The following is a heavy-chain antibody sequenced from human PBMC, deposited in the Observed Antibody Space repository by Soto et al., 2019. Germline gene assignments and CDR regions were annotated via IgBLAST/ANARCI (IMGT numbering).Heavy chain of an antibody. Sequence: GGSVILSCASSGFTFSNALLNLIRQAPGKGLEWVGRIKSKTDGGTTDYAAPVKGRFSISRDDSKNTLYLQMNSLKTEDTAVYYCTSRISDLGGVMDLWVQGTTVTGSS. J-gene: IGHJ6*02. V-gene: IGHV3-15*07. CDR2: IKSKTDGGTT. D-gene: IGHD3-10*01. CDR3: TSRISDLGGVMDL. CDR1: GFTFSNAL.